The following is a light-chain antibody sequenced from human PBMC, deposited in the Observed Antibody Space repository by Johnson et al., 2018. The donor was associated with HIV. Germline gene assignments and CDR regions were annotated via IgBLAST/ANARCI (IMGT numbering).Light chain of an antibody. Sequence: QSVLTQPPSVSAAPGQKVTISCSGSSSNIGKNYVSWYQQLPGTAPKVLIYENNKRPSGIPDRFSGSKSGASATLGITGLQTGDEADYYCGTWDSRLRAYVFGSGTKVTVL. CDR1: SSNIGKNY. V-gene: IGLV1-51*02. J-gene: IGLJ1*01. CDR2: ENN. CDR3: GTWDSRLRAYV.